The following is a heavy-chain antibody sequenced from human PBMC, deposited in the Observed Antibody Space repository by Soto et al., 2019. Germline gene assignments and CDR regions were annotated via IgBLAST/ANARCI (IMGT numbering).Heavy chain of an antibody. J-gene: IGHJ5*02. Sequence: GVSVKVSCKSSGYTFNTYGINWVRQAPGQGLELMGWISAYDGKTTYAEKFQGRVTLTTDTSTSTAYMERRSLRSDDTAIYYCARDPHEYWTCYWFDPWGQGTPVTVSS. V-gene: IGHV1-18*01. CDR1: GYTFNTYG. CDR3: ARDPHEYWTCYWFDP. CDR2: ISAYDGKT. D-gene: IGHD3-3*01.